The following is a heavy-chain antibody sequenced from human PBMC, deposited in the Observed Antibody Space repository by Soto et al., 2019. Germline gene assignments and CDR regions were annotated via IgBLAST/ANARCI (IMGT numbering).Heavy chain of an antibody. CDR1: GFTFSSYA. Sequence: ELQLLESGGGLVQPGGSLRLSCAASGFTFSSYAMSWVRQAPGKGLEWVSGISGGGGSRYYADSVKGRFTISRDSSENTLYLQMNSLRAEDTAVYYCAKGYSAYDYYYSYGMDVWGQGTTVTVSS. V-gene: IGHV3-23*01. CDR2: ISGGGGSR. J-gene: IGHJ6*02. CDR3: AKGYSAYDYYYSYGMDV. D-gene: IGHD5-12*01.